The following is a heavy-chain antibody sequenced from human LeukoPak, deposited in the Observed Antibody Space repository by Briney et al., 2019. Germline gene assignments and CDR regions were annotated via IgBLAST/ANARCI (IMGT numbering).Heavy chain of an antibody. CDR1: GFTVSSNF. Sequence: PGGSLRLSCAASGFTVSSNFMTWVRQAPGKALEWVSVIYSGGSTYYADSAKGRFTISRDNSKNTLYLQMNSLRAEDTAVYHCAGDSSGPNVFDYWGQGTLVTVSS. V-gene: IGHV3-53*01. CDR2: IYSGGST. J-gene: IGHJ4*02. CDR3: AGDSSGPNVFDY. D-gene: IGHD3-22*01.